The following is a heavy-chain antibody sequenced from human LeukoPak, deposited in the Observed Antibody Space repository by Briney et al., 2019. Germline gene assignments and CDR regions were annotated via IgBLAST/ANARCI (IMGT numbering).Heavy chain of an antibody. CDR1: GYTFTSYG. V-gene: IGHV1-18*01. D-gene: IGHD3-3*01. Sequence: GASVKVSCKASGYTFTSYGISWVRQAPGQGLEWMGWISAYNGNTNYAQKLQGRVTMTTDTSTSTAYMELRSLRSDDTAVYYCARGIQNYDFWSGYYSPHDAFDIWGQGTMATVSS. CDR3: ARGIQNYDFWSGYYSPHDAFDI. CDR2: ISAYNGNT. J-gene: IGHJ3*02.